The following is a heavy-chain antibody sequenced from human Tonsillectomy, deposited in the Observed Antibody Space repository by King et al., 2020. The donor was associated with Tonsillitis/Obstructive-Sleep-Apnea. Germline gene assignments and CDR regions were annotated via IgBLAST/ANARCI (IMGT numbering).Heavy chain of an antibody. CDR2: INHSGST. Sequence: VQLQQWGAGLLKPSETLSLTCAVYGGSFSGSYWSWIRQPPGKGLEWIGEINHSGSTNYNPSFKSRVTISVDTSKNQFSLKLSSVTAADTAVYYCARGDIVVVVAARDYYYYMDVWGKGTTVTVSS. D-gene: IGHD2-15*01. J-gene: IGHJ6*03. CDR3: ARGDIVVVVAARDYYYYMDV. CDR1: GGSFSGSY. V-gene: IGHV4-34*01.